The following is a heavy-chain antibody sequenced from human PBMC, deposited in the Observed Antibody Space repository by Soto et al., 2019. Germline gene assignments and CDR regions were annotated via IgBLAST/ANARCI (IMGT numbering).Heavy chain of an antibody. Sequence: ENLSLTCSVSGGSINSSSYFWGWVRQPPGKGLEWIGSIYYSGSNYYNPSLRSRVTISVDTSKNQFSLKLSSVTAADTAVFFCARHYSSGSRNWFDPWGQGTLVTVSS. CDR1: GGSINSSSYF. D-gene: IGHD6-19*01. CDR3: ARHYSSGSRNWFDP. CDR2: IYYSGSN. V-gene: IGHV4-39*01. J-gene: IGHJ5*02.